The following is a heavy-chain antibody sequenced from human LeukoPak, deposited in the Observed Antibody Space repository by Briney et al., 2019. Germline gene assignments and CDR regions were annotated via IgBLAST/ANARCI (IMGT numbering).Heavy chain of an antibody. J-gene: IGHJ3*02. CDR2: IYSGGST. Sequence: GGSLRPSCAASGFTVSSNYMSWVRQAPGKGLEWASVIYSGGSTYYADSVKGRFTISRDNSKNTLYLQMNSLRAEDTAVYYCARRDSPWYDSSGYGAFDIWGQGTMVTVSS. CDR1: GFTVSSNY. CDR3: ARRDSPWYDSSGYGAFDI. D-gene: IGHD3-22*01. V-gene: IGHV3-53*01.